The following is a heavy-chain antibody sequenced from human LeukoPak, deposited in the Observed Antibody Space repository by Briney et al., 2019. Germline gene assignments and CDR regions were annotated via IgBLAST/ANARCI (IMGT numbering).Heavy chain of an antibody. CDR3: ASEIVVVPAAAQRDGYSGYDSGY. CDR2: INPNSGGT. D-gene: IGHD2-2*01. CDR1: GYTFTFYY. V-gene: IGHV1-2*02. Sequence: ASVKVSCTASGYTFTFYYMHWVRQAPGQGIEWVGWINPNSGGTNYAQKSQGRVNMPRDTSISTAYMELSRLRSDDPAVYYCASEIVVVPAAAQRDGYSGYDSGYWGQGTLVTVSS. J-gene: IGHJ4*02.